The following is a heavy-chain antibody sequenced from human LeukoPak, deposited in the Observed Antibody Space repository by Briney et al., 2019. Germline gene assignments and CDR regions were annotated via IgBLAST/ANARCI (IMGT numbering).Heavy chain of an antibody. V-gene: IGHV3-30-3*01. CDR3: ARDRRIVVVPAAADL. J-gene: IGHJ5*02. D-gene: IGHD2-2*01. CDR1: GFTFSSYA. CDR2: ISYDGSNK. Sequence: GGSLRLSCAASGFTFSSYAMHWVRQAPGKGLEWVAVISYDGSNKYYADSVKGRFTISRDNSKNTLYLQMNSLRAEDTAVYYCARDRRIVVVPAAADLRGQGTLVTVSS.